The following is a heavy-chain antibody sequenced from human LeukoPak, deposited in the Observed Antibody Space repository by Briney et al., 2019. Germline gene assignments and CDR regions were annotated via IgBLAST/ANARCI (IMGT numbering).Heavy chain of an antibody. J-gene: IGHJ6*02. CDR3: AREQQLVRYYYYYYGMDV. CDR2: IKQDGGEK. Sequence: PGGSLRLSCAASGFTFSSYWMSWVRQAPGKGLEWVANIKQDGGEKYYVDSVKGRFTISRDNAKNSLYLQMNSLRAEDTAVYYCAREQQLVRYYYYYYGMDVWGQGTTVTVSS. CDR1: GFTFSSYW. V-gene: IGHV3-7*01. D-gene: IGHD6-13*01.